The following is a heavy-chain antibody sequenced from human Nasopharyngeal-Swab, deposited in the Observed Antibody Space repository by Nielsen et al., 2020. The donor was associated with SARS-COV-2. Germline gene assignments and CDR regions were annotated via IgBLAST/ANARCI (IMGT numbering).Heavy chain of an antibody. CDR1: GFSFSSYG. D-gene: IGHD3-9*01. CDR3: AKDYYDTLAGYYGPDF. Sequence: GESLKISCEASGFSFSSYGMHWVRQAPGKGLEWMTVISSDGSNKYYADSVKGRFTISRDNSKNTLYLLMSSLRAEDTAVYYCAKDYYDTLAGYYGPDFWGQGTLVTVSS. V-gene: IGHV3-30*18. J-gene: IGHJ4*02. CDR2: ISSDGSNK.